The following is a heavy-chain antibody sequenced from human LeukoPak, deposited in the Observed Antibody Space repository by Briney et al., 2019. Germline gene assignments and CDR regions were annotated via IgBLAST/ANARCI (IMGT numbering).Heavy chain of an antibody. CDR1: GFTFSSYG. Sequence: PGVSLRLSCAASGFTFSSYGMHWVRQAPGKGLEWVAVISYGGSNTYYADSVKGRFTISRDNSKNTLYLQMNSLRAEDTAVYYCANPLYGSGGSCFDYWGQGTPVTVSS. J-gene: IGHJ4*02. CDR2: ISYGGSNT. CDR3: ANPLYGSGGSCFDY. V-gene: IGHV3-30*18. D-gene: IGHD2-15*01.